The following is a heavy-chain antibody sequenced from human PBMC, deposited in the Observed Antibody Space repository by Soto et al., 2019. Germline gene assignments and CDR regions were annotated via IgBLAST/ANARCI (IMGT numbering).Heavy chain of an antibody. J-gene: IGHJ6*02. CDR3: VKGNWNYGPYYDILTENYYYYGMDV. D-gene: IGHD3-9*01. CDR2: ISSNGGST. V-gene: IGHV3-64D*08. Sequence: GGSLRLSCSASGFTFSSYAMHWVRQAPGKGLEYVSAISSNGGSTYYADSVKGRFTISRDNSKNTLYLQMSSLRAGDTAVYYCVKGNWNYGPYYDILTENYYYYGMDVWGQGTTVTVSS. CDR1: GFTFSSYA.